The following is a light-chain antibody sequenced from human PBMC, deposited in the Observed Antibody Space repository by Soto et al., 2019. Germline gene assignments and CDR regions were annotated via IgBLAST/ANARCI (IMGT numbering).Light chain of an antibody. V-gene: IGLV2-8*01. CDR1: SSDVGGYNY. Sequence: QSALTQPPSASGSPGQSVTISCTGTSSDVGGYNYVSWYQQHPGKVPKLMIYEVTKRPSGVPDRFSGSKSGNTASLTVSGLQAEDEADYYFSSYAGSNIVVFGGGTKLTVL. CDR2: EVT. CDR3: SSYAGSNIVV. J-gene: IGLJ2*01.